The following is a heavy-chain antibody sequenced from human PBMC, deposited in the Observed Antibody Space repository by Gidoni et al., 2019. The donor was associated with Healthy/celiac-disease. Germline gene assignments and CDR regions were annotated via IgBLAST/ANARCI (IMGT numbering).Heavy chain of an antibody. Sequence: GQLQESGPGLVKPSQTLSLTCTVSGGSISSGDYYWSWIRQPPGKGLEWIGYIYYSGSTYYNPFLKSRVTISVDTSKNQFSLKLSSVTAADTAVYYCARVLGYSYGVDYWGQGTLVTVSS. D-gene: IGHD5-18*01. CDR3: ARVLGYSYGVDY. V-gene: IGHV4-30-4*01. CDR2: IYYSGST. CDR1: GGSISSGDYY. J-gene: IGHJ4*02.